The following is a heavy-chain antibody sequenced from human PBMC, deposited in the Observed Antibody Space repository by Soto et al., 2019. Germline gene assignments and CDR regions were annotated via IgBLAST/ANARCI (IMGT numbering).Heavy chain of an antibody. Sequence: SVKVSCKASGGTFSSYAISWVRQAPGQGLGWMGGIIPIFGTANYAQKFQGRVTITADESTSTAYMELSSLRSEDTAVYYCARAKLGMNYYYYGMDVWGQGTTVTVSS. V-gene: IGHV1-69*13. CDR3: ARAKLGMNYYYYGMDV. CDR1: GGTFSSYA. CDR2: IIPIFGTA. D-gene: IGHD7-27*01. J-gene: IGHJ6*02.